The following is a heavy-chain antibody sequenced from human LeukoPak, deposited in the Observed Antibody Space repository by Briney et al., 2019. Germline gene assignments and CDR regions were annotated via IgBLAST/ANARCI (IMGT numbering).Heavy chain of an antibody. J-gene: IGHJ6*02. CDR2: ISNSGGST. V-gene: IGHV3-23*01. Sequence: GGSLRLSCAASGFTFSSYAMTWVRQAPGKGLEWVSAISNSGGSTNYADSVKGRFTISRHNSKNTLYLQMNSLRAEDTAVYYCARDRYGSGSPGGSFSATYGMDVWGQGTTVTVSS. D-gene: IGHD3-10*01. CDR1: GFTFSSYA. CDR3: ARDRYGSGSPGGSFSATYGMDV.